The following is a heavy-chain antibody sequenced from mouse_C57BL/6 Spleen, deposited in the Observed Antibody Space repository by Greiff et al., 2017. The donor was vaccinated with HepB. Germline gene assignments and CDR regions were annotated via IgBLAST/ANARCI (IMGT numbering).Heavy chain of an antibody. CDR2: FYPGSGSI. J-gene: IGHJ1*03. CDR1: GYTFTEYT. Sequence: QVHVKQSGAELVKPGASVKLSCKASGYTFTEYTIHWVKQRSGQGLEWIGWFYPGSGSIKYNEKFKDKATLTADKSSSTVYMELSRLTSEDSAVYFGARHEDLPYYYGSGYFDVWGTGTTVTVSS. V-gene: IGHV1-62-2*01. CDR3: ARHEDLPYYYGSGYFDV. D-gene: IGHD1-1*01.